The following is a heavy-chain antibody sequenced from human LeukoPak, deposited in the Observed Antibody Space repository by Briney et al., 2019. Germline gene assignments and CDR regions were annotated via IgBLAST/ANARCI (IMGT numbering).Heavy chain of an antibody. Sequence: PGGSLRLSCAASGFTFSDYYMSWIRQASGKGLEWVSYISSSGSTIYYADSVKGQFTISRDNAKNSLYLQMNSLRAEDTAVYYCARGTYIVGLPDAFDIWGQGTMVTVSS. V-gene: IGHV3-11*04. CDR3: ARGTYIVGLPDAFDI. D-gene: IGHD1-26*01. CDR1: GFTFSDYY. J-gene: IGHJ3*02. CDR2: ISSSGSTI.